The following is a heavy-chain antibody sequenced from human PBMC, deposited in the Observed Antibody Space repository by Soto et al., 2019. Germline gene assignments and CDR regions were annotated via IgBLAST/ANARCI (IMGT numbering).Heavy chain of an antibody. J-gene: IGHJ6*02. CDR2: LNSDGSSG. D-gene: IGHD1-20*01. CDR1: GFTFNDYW. CDR3: ARGLKYKYGMDD. V-gene: IGHV3-74*01. Sequence: EVQLVESGGGLVQPGGSLRLSCVASGFTFNDYWMHWVRQAPGKGLVWVSRLNSDGSSGYYGDSMKGRFTISRDNAKNTLYLQINSLRDEDTAVYYCARGLKYKYGMDDWGQGTTVTVSS.